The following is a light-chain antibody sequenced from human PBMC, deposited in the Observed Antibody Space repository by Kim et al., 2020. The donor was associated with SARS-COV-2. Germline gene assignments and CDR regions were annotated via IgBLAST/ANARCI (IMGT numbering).Light chain of an antibody. V-gene: IGKV1-5*03. CDR2: EAA. Sequence: ASVVGRGTITCRDSQSVSGWLAWQQQKPGKAPKVLIYEAASLESGVSSRFTGSGSGTEFTLTISSRQHDDFAAYYCQQYNTYSWTFGQGTKVDIK. CDR3: QQYNTYSWT. J-gene: IGKJ1*01. CDR1: QSVSGW.